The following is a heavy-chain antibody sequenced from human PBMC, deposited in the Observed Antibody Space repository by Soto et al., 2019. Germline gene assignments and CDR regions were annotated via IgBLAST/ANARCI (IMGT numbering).Heavy chain of an antibody. D-gene: IGHD3-16*02. Sequence: EVKLLESGGTLVQPGGSLRLSCASSGFTFSSYSMSWVRQAPGKGREWVSSLNPGGEITYYADSVRGRFTISRDNSEYTLYPPLNRLRDEDTAVYYCADVEQVHCDRYRCREFAHWGQGTLVTVSS. J-gene: IGHJ4*02. V-gene: IGHV3-23*01. CDR1: GFTFSSYS. CDR2: LNPGGEIT. CDR3: ADVEQVHCDRYRCREFAH.